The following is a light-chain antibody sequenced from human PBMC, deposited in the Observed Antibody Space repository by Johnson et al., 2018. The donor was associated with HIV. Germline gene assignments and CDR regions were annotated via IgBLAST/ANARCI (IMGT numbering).Light chain of an antibody. CDR1: SSNIGKNH. Sequence: QSVLTQPPSVSAAPGQKVTISCSGSSSNIGKNHVSWYQQFPGTAPKLLVYEDDKRPSDIPDRFSGSKSGTSATLGITGLQPGDEADYYCGTWDSTLSPLYVFLSGTTVTFL. CDR3: GTWDSTLSPLYV. CDR2: EDD. V-gene: IGLV1-51*02. J-gene: IGLJ1*01.